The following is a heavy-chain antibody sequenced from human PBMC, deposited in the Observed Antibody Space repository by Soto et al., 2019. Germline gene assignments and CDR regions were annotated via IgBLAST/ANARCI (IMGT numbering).Heavy chain of an antibody. D-gene: IGHD2-15*01. CDR3: SRLPPSKYCNSPFDP. Sequence: EVQLVESGGGLVQPGRSLRLSCTGSGFTFGDYAMSWFRQAPGKGLEWVGFITSKRYGGTTEYAASVKGRFTISRDDSKSIAYLQMNSLKTEDTAVYFCSRLPPSKYCNSPFDPWGQGTLVIVSS. V-gene: IGHV3-49*03. J-gene: IGHJ5*02. CDR2: ITSKRYGGTT. CDR1: GFTFGDYA.